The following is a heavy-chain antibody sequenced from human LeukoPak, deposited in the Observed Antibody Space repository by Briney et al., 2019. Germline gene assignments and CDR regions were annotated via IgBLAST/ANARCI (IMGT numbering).Heavy chain of an antibody. D-gene: IGHD6-19*01. V-gene: IGHV1-2*02. Sequence: ASVKVSCKASGYTFTAYYMHWVRQAPGQGLEWMGWINPNSGGTNYAQKFQGRVTMTRDTSISTAYMELSRLRSDDTAVYYCARGAARRSGWFRFDYWGQGTLVTVSS. CDR2: INPNSGGT. CDR3: ARGAARRSGWFRFDY. CDR1: GYTFTAYY. J-gene: IGHJ4*02.